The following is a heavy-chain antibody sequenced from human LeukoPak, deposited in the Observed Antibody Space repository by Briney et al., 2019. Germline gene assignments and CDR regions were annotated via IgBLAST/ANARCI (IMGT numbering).Heavy chain of an antibody. Sequence: ASVKVSCKASGYTFTSYGISWVRQAPGQGLEWMGWINPNSGGTNYAQKFQGRVTMTRDTSISTAYMELSRLRSDDTAVYYCATHYYSDFDYWGQGTLVTVSS. CDR1: GYTFTSYG. J-gene: IGHJ4*02. D-gene: IGHD1-26*01. CDR2: INPNSGGT. CDR3: ATHYYSDFDY. V-gene: IGHV1-2*02.